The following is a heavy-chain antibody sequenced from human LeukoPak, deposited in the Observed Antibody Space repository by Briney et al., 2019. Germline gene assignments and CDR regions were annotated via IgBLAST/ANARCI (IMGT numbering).Heavy chain of an antibody. V-gene: IGHV3-64*05. D-gene: IGHD3-3*01. CDR1: GFTFSSYV. Sequence: PGGSLTLSCPASGFTFSSYVMHWVRQAPGKGLEYVSGISCDGDSTYYADSVKGRFTISRDNSKNTLYVQMTSLRAEDTAVYYCVYQVQGVVKWGQGTLVTVSS. J-gene: IGHJ4*02. CDR3: VYQVQGVVK. CDR2: ISCDGDST.